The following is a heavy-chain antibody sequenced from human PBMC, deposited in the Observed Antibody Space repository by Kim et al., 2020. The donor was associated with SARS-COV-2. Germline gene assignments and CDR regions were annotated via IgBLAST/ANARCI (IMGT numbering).Heavy chain of an antibody. CDR3: AREGVYDILTGLDY. Sequence: ASAGKGRFHISRDNSKTTLYLQMNSLRAEDTAVYYCAREGVYDILTGLDYWGQGTLVTVSS. J-gene: IGHJ4*02. D-gene: IGHD3-9*01. V-gene: IGHV3-33*01.